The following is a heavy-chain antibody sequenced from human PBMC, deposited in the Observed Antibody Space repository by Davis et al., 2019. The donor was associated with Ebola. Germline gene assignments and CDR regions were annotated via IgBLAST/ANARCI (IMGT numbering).Heavy chain of an antibody. J-gene: IGHJ4*02. CDR1: RFTFSSYA. Sequence: GGSLRLSCAASRFTFSSYAMHWVRQAPGQGLEWMGRINANTGGTNYAQSFQGRVTMTRDTSITTAYMELTRLTSDDTAVYYCARVRYGSGSYPMFIFDVWGQGSQVIVSS. D-gene: IGHD3-10*01. CDR2: INANTGGT. V-gene: IGHV1-2*06. CDR3: ARVRYGSGSYPMFIFDV.